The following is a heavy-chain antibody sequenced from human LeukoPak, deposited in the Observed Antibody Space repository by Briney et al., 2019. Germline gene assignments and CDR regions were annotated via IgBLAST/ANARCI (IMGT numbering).Heavy chain of an antibody. Sequence: GSLRLSCAASGFTFSDSYMSWIRQAPGKGLEYISYISSSGSTIYYADSVKGRFTLSRDNAKNSLSPEMNSLRAEDTAVYYCARGKYSFDYWGQGTLVTVSS. CDR3: ARGKYSFDY. CDR2: ISSSGSTI. CDR1: GFTFSDSY. V-gene: IGHV3-11*01. J-gene: IGHJ4*02.